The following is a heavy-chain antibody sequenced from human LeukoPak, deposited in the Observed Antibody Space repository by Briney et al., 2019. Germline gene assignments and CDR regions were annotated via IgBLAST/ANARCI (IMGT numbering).Heavy chain of an antibody. Sequence: GGSLRLSCAASGFTFSSYAMSWVRQAPGKGLEWVSYISSSGSTIYYADSVKGRFTISRDNAKNSLYLQMNSLRAEDTAVYYCATPKKKTSGWYYFDYWGQGTLVTVSS. V-gene: IGHV3-48*04. CDR2: ISSSGSTI. J-gene: IGHJ4*02. CDR1: GFTFSSYA. D-gene: IGHD6-19*01. CDR3: ATPKKKTSGWYYFDY.